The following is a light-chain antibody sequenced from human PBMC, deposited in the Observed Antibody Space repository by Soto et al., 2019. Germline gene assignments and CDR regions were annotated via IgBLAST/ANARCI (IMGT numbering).Light chain of an antibody. V-gene: IGKV1-9*01. Sequence: IQLTQSPSSLSASVGDRVTITCRASQGISSYLAWYQQKPGQAPKLLIYTASTLQSGVPSRFSGSGSGTDFTLTISSLQPEDFATYYCQQLNSNPPLTFGGGTKVEMK. CDR3: QQLNSNPPLT. J-gene: IGKJ4*01. CDR1: QGISSY. CDR2: TAS.